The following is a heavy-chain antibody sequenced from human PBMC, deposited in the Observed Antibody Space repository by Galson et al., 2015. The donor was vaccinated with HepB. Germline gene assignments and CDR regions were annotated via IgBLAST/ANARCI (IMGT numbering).Heavy chain of an antibody. J-gene: IGHJ6*02. CDR3: ASNKLEWSDLYYYYYGMDV. V-gene: IGHV3-73*01. CDR1: GFTFSGSV. D-gene: IGHD3-3*01. Sequence: SLRLSCAASGFTFSGSVMHWVRQASGKGLEWVGRVRSKANSYATSYAASVKGRFTISRDDSKDTAYLQMNSLKTEDTAVYYCASNKLEWSDLYYYYYGMDVWGQGTTVTVSS. CDR2: VRSKANSYAT.